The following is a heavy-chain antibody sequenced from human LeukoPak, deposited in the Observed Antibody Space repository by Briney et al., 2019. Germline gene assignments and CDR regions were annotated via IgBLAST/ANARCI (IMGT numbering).Heavy chain of an antibody. CDR3: AAPLNRQKPSPFDY. D-gene: IGHD1-14*01. CDR2: TYTGGNS. J-gene: IGHJ4*02. CDR1: GFTVSSIH. V-gene: IGHV3-53*01. Sequence: PGGSLRLSCAASGFTVSSIHMVWVRQAPGKGLEWVSVTYTGGNSYYADSVKGRSIISRDISKNTLYLQMNSLRAEDTAVYYCAAPLNRQKPSPFDYWGQGTLVTVSS.